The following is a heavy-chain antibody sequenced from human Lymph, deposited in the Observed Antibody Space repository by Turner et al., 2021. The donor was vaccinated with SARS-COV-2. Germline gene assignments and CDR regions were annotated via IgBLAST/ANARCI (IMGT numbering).Heavy chain of an antibody. V-gene: IGHV3-30*18. Sequence: QVQLVESGGGVVQPGRSLRLPCAASGFTFSSYGMHWVRQAPGKGWEWVAVISYDGSNKYYADSVKGRFTISRDNSKNTLYLQMNSLRAEDTAVYYCAKVRSIFGVVIGGMDVWGQGTTVTVSS. CDR1: GFTFSSYG. CDR2: ISYDGSNK. CDR3: AKVRSIFGVVIGGMDV. J-gene: IGHJ6*02. D-gene: IGHD3-3*01.